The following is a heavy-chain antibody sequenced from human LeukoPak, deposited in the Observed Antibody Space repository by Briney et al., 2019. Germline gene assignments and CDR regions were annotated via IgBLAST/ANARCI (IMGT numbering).Heavy chain of an antibody. CDR2: IKQDGSEK. Sequence: GGSLRLSYAASGFTFSSYWMSWVRQAPGKGLEWVANIKQDGSEKYYVDSVKGRFTISRDNAKNSLYLQMNSLRAEDTAVYYCARLERRGAFHFDYWGQGTLVTVSS. CDR3: ARLERRGAFHFDY. CDR1: GFTFSSYW. D-gene: IGHD1-1*01. J-gene: IGHJ4*02. V-gene: IGHV3-7*01.